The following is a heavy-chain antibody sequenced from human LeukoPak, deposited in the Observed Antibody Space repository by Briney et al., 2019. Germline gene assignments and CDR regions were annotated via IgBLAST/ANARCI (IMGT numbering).Heavy chain of an antibody. CDR3: ARSGRSGYSATVYYYYMDV. CDR2: IIPIFGTA. J-gene: IGHJ6*03. V-gene: IGHV1-69*13. Sequence: GASVKVSCKASGGTFSSYAISWVRQAPGQGLEWMGGIIPIFGTANYAQKFQGRVTITADESTSTAYMELSSLRSEDTAVYYCARSGRSGYSATVYYYYMDVWGKGTTVAVSS. CDR1: GGTFSSYA. D-gene: IGHD3-22*01.